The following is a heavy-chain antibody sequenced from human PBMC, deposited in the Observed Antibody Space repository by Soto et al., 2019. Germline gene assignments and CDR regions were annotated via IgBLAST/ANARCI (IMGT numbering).Heavy chain of an antibody. D-gene: IGHD6-13*01. V-gene: IGHV3-11*06. CDR2: ISSGTSYT. CDR1: GFTFSDSS. Sequence: QVQLVESGGGLVRPGESLRLSCAASGFTFSDSSMNWIRQAPGKGLEWVSYISSGTSYTNYADSVKGRFTISRDNATNSLFLHMNSLRAEDTAVYYCARSVVSSTRFDPWGQGTLVTVSS. CDR3: ARSVVSSTRFDP. J-gene: IGHJ5*02.